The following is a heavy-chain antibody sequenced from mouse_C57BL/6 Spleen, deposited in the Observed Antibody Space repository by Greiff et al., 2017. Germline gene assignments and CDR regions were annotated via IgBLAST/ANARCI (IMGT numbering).Heavy chain of an antibody. Sequence: QVQLQQSGAELVKPGASVKMSCKASGYTFTTYPIEWMKQNHGKSLEWIGHFYPYNDDTKYNEKFKGKATLTVEKSSSTVYLELSRLTSDDAAVCYCARGYDCYPFDYWGQGTTLTVAS. CDR3: ARGYDCYPFDY. D-gene: IGHD2-3*01. CDR2: FYPYNDDT. V-gene: IGHV1-47*01. CDR1: GYTFTTYP. J-gene: IGHJ2*01.